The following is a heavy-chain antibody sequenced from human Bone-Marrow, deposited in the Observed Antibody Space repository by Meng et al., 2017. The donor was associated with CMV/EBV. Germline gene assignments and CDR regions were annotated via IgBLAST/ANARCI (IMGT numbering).Heavy chain of an antibody. CDR3: ARDPGAGGGYESAGMDV. Sequence: SETLSLTCTVSGGSISSYYWSWIRQPPGKGLEWIGYIYYSGSTNYNPSLKSRVTISVDTSKNQFSLKLTPVTAADTAVYYCARDPGAGGGYESAGMDVWGQGTTVTVSS. J-gene: IGHJ6*02. CDR2: IYYSGST. CDR1: GGSISSYY. D-gene: IGHD5-12*01. V-gene: IGHV4-59*12.